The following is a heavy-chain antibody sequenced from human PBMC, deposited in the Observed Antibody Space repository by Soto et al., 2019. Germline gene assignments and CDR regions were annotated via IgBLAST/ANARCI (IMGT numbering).Heavy chain of an antibody. CDR1: GFTFSRYE. CDR2: ISTSGSTI. D-gene: IGHD6-13*01. J-gene: IGHJ4*02. CDR3: ARELAAAGSFEY. Sequence: EVQLVESGGDLVQPGGSLRLSSAASGFTFSRYEMNWVREAPGKGLEWISYISTSGSTIYYADSVKGRFTISRDNAKNSLYLQMNSLRAEDTAVYYCARELAAAGSFEYWGQGTLVTVSS. V-gene: IGHV3-48*03.